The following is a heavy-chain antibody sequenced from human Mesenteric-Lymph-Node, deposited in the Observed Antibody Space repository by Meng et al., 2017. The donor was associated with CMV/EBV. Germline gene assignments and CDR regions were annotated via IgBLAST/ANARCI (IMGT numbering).Heavy chain of an antibody. D-gene: IGHD6-19*01. CDR1: GYSFTSYW. Sequence: KVSCKGSGYSFTSYWIGWVRQMPGKGLEWMGIIYPGDSDTRYSPSFQGQVTISADKSISTAYLQWSSLKASDTAMYYCARRRYDSGWPRGFDSWGQGTLVTVSS. V-gene: IGHV5-51*01. J-gene: IGHJ4*02. CDR2: IYPGDSDT. CDR3: ARRRYDSGWPRGFDS.